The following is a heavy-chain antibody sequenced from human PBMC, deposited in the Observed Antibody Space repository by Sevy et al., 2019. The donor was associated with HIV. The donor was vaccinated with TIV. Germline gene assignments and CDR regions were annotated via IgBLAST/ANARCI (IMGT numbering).Heavy chain of an antibody. CDR1: GFTFSSYA. Sequence: GGSLRLSCAASGFTFSSYAMHWVRQAPGKGLEWVAVISYDGSNKYYADSVKGRFTISRENSKNTLYLQMNSLRAEDTAVYYCARDRDYDFWSGYSTHFDYWGQGTLVTVSS. V-gene: IGHV3-30-3*01. CDR3: ARDRDYDFWSGYSTHFDY. D-gene: IGHD3-3*01. J-gene: IGHJ4*02. CDR2: ISYDGSNK.